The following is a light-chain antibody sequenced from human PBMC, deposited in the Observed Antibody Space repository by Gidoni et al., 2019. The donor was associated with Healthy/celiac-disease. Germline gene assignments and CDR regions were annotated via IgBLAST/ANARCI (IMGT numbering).Light chain of an antibody. CDR3: QQRSNGGT. J-gene: IGKJ3*01. Sequence: IVLTQSPATLSLSPGERATLSCRASQSVSSYLAWYQQKPGQAPRLLIYDASNRATGIPARFSGSGSGTDVTLTISSLEPEDFAVYYCQQRSNGGTFXPXTKVDIK. V-gene: IGKV3-11*01. CDR2: DAS. CDR1: QSVSSY.